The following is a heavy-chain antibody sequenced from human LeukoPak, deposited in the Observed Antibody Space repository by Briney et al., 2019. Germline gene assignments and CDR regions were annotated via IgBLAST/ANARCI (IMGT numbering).Heavy chain of an antibody. CDR1: GFTFSSYW. CDR2: IDSDGTGT. Sequence: GGALRLSCAASGFTFSSYWMHWVRQAPGKGLVWVSRIDSDGTGTIYVDSVWGRFTISRDNAKNTMYMQMNSLRAEDTAVYYCTRDGLDPWGQGTLVTVSS. V-gene: IGHV3-74*01. CDR3: TRDGLDP. J-gene: IGHJ5*02. D-gene: IGHD2-21*01.